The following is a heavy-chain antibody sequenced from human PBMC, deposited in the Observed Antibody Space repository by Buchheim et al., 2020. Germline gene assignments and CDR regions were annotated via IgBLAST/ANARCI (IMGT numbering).Heavy chain of an antibody. V-gene: IGHV3-48*03. J-gene: IGHJ4*02. CDR3: AKVGSEPYC. D-gene: IGHD1-14*01. Sequence: EVHLVESGGGLVQPGGSLRLSCAASGFSFSSYEMNWVRQAPGKGLEWVSYISSGGNTIYYADSVKGRFTISRDNAKNSLYLQMNSLRPEDTAFYYCAKVGSEPYCWGQGTL. CDR2: ISSGGNTI. CDR1: GFSFSSYE.